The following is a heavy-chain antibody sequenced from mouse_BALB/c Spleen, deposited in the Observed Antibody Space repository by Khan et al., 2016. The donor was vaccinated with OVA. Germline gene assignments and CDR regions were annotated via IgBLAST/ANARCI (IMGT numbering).Heavy chain of an antibody. CDR3: SRGASDPYFDF. V-gene: IGHV9-1*02. CDR1: AYTFTNYG. CDR2: INTYTGEP. J-gene: IGHJ1*01. Sequence: QIQLVQSGPELKKPGETVKISCKASAYTFTNYGMNWVKQAPGQGLKWMGWINTYTGEPTYTDDFKGRVAFSLENSASTAYLQLNNLKEVDLSTCFCSRGASDPYFDFWGAGTTVTVSS.